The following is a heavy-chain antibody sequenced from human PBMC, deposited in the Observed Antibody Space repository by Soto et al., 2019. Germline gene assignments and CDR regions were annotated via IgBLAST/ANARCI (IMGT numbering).Heavy chain of an antibody. V-gene: IGHV4-4*02. D-gene: IGHD2-2*02. CDR3: ATGYCSSTSCYSAWFDP. Sequence: QVQLQESGPGLVKPSGTLSLTCAVSGGSISSSNWWSWVRQPPGKGLEWIGEIYHSGSNNYNPSLKSRVAISGDKSRNQFFRKLSSVTAADTAVYYCATGYCSSTSCYSAWFDPWGQCTLVTVS. CDR1: GGSISSSNW. CDR2: IYHSGSN. J-gene: IGHJ5*02.